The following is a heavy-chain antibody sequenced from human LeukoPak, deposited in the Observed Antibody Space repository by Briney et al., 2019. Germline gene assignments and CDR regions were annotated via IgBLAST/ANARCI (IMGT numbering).Heavy chain of an antibody. V-gene: IGHV5-10-1*01. D-gene: IGHD2-15*01. CDR3: ARVAAGNWFDP. CDR1: GYSLTSYW. Sequence: LGESLTLSCKGSGYSLTSYWIGWVRQMPGKGLEWMGRIDPSDSYTNYSPSFQGHVTISADKSISTAYLQWRSLKAADIAMYYCARVAAGNWFDPWGQGTLVTVSS. CDR2: IDPSDSYT. J-gene: IGHJ5*02.